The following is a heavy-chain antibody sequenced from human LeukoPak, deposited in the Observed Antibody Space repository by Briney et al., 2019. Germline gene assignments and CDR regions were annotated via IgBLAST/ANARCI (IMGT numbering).Heavy chain of an antibody. CDR3: ARDRQVGYCSSTSCSRMLGYYYYGMDV. D-gene: IGHD2-2*01. Sequence: PGGSLRLSCAASGFNFNNYWMSWLRQAPGKGLEWVANIKDDGSEEYYVDSVKGRFTIVRDNAYNSLYLQMNSLRAEDTAVYYCARDRQVGYCSSTSCSRMLGYYYYGMDVWGQGTTVTVSS. CDR2: IKDDGSEE. J-gene: IGHJ6*02. V-gene: IGHV3-7*01. CDR1: GFNFNNYW.